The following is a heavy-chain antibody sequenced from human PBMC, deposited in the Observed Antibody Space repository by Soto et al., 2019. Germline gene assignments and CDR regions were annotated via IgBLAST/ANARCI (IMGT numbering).Heavy chain of an antibody. CDR3: ARDSTTTGYYYYAMDV. J-gene: IGHJ6*02. CDR2: LNWNGGST. CDR1: GFTFDGYG. D-gene: IGHD1-26*01. Sequence: EVQLVESGGGVVRPGGSLRLACAASGFTFDGYGVSWVRQAPGKGLGWVSGLNWNGGSTAYADSVKCRFTISRDNAKNSMYLQMNSLRAEDTALYYCARDSTTTGYYYYAMDVWGQGTTVTVSS. V-gene: IGHV3-20*04.